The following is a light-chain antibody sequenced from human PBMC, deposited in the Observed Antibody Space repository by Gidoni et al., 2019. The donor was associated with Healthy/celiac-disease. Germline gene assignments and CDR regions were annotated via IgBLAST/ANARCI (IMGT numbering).Light chain of an antibody. CDR3: QQYNTIWYT. J-gene: IGKJ2*01. CDR2: DAS. V-gene: IGKV1-5*01. CDR1: QSISSW. Sequence: DIQMTQSPSTLSASVGDRVTITCRASQSISSWLAWYQQKPGKAPKLLIYDASSLESGVPSRFSGSGSGTEFTLTISSLQPDDFATYYCQQYNTIWYTFXQXTKLEIK.